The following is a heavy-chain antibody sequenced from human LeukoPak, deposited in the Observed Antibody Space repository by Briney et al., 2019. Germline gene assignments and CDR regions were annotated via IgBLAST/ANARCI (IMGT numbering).Heavy chain of an antibody. CDR1: GFAFGSYD. CDR3: AFSSGWFLKGAFDV. Sequence: PGGSLRLSCVGSGFAFGSYDIHWVRQPPGKGLEWVASIRYDGSYEYYEDSVKGRFTLSRDISKSTLFLQMNTLRVEDTATYYCAFSSGWFLKGAFDVWGQGTRVSASS. J-gene: IGHJ3*01. CDR2: IRYDGSYE. D-gene: IGHD6-19*01. V-gene: IGHV3-30*02.